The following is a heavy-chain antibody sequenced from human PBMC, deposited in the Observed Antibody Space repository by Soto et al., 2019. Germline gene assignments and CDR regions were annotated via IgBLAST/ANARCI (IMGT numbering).Heavy chain of an antibody. CDR1: GFTFSNAW. CDR3: TTGSNWDPALFDY. Sequence: GGSLRLSCAASGFTFSNAWMSWVRQAPGKGLEWVGRIKSKTDGGTTDYAAPVKGRFTISRDDSKNTLYLQMNSLKTEDTAVYYCTTGSNWDPALFDYWGQGTLVTVSS. D-gene: IGHD7-27*01. CDR2: IKSKTDGGTT. J-gene: IGHJ4*02. V-gene: IGHV3-15*01.